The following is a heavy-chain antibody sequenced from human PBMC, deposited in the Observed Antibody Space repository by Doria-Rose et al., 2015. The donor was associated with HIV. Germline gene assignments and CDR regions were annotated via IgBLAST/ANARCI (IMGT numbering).Heavy chain of an antibody. D-gene: IGHD6-13*01. V-gene: IGHV3-11*06. CDR3: ARDSPIAATAGDF. CDR2: ISSSLVYT. J-gene: IGHJ4*02. Sequence: QAPGKGLEWVSFISSSLVYTNYADSVKGRFTISRDNAKNSLFLQMNSLRFEDTAVYYCARDSPIAATAGDFWGQGTRVTVSS.